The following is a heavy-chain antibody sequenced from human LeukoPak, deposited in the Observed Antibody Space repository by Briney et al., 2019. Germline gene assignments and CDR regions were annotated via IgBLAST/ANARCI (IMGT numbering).Heavy chain of an antibody. Sequence: SETLSLTCTVSGGSISSSSYYWGWIRQPPGKGLEWIGSIYYSGSTYYNPSLKSRVTISVDTSKNQFSLKLSSVTAADTAVYYCARGLRGYSYGYYYYMDVWGKGTTVTVSS. D-gene: IGHD5-18*01. CDR2: IYYSGST. J-gene: IGHJ6*03. CDR3: ARGLRGYSYGYYYYMDV. CDR1: GGSISSSSYY. V-gene: IGHV4-39*07.